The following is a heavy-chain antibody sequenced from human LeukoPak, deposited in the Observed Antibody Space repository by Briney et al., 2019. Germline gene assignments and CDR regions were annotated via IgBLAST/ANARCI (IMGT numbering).Heavy chain of an antibody. CDR1: GFTFSSYE. CDR3: ARERYYSDSSGPMDC. V-gene: IGHV3-48*03. CDR2: ISTTGNTI. Sequence: GGSLRLSCAASGFTFSSYERNWVRQAPGKGLEWVSYISTTGNTIYYADSVKGRFTISRDNAKNSLYLQMNSLRAEDTAVYYCARERYYSDSSGPMDCWGQGTLVTVSA. D-gene: IGHD3-22*01. J-gene: IGHJ4*02.